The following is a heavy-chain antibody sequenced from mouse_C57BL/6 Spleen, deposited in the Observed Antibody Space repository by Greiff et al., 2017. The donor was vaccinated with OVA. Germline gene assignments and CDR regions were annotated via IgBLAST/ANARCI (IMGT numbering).Heavy chain of an antibody. CDR3: ARPTTTGYFDV. CDR1: GYTFTSYT. Sequence: LQESGAELARPGASVKMSCKASGYTFTSYTMHWVKQRPGQGLEWIGYINPSSGYTKYNQKFKDKATLTADKSSSTAYMQLSSLTSEDSAVYYCARPTTTGYFDVWGTGTTVTVSS. J-gene: IGHJ1*03. CDR2: INPSSGYT. D-gene: IGHD5-5*01. V-gene: IGHV1-4*01.